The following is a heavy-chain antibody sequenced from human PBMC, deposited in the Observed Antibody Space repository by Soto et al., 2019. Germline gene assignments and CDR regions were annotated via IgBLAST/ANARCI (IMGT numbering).Heavy chain of an antibody. J-gene: IGHJ5*02. CDR1: GYTFTGYY. CDR2: INPNSGGT. D-gene: IGHD4-17*01. Sequence: VASVKVSCKASGYTFTGYYMHWVRQAPGQGLEWMGWINPNSGGTNYAKKFQGRVTMTRETSIRTSYMDVAILRSEYTAVYYCARPFYGDYPWFDPWGQGILVAVSS. CDR3: ARPFYGDYPWFDP. V-gene: IGHV1-2*02.